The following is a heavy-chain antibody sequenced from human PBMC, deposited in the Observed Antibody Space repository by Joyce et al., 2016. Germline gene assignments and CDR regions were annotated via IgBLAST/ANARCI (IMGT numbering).Heavy chain of an antibody. Sequence: QVRLEQWGAALLRPSDTLSLTCAVYGGSLRDYDWSWIRQSPGKRLEWIGEINVRGDTRYNPSLKSRVTRLEDMSKNQFALGLRRLTAADTALYYCAARRGRVIGVITPFDDWSQGTLVTVSS. CDR2: INVRGDT. V-gene: IGHV4-34*02. J-gene: IGHJ4*02. CDR1: GGSLRDYD. D-gene: IGHD3-22*01. CDR3: AARRGRVIGVITPFDD.